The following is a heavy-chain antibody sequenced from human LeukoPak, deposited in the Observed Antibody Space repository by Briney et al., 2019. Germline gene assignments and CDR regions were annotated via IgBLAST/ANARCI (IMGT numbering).Heavy chain of an antibody. CDR2: IYSGGST. V-gene: IGHV3-66*04. Sequence: PGGSLRLSCAASEFSVGSNYMTWVRQAPGKGLEWVSLIYSGGSTYYADSVKGRFTISRDDSKNTMYLQMNNLRAEDTAVYFCARLLGGDTTEDVWGRGTTVTVSS. J-gene: IGHJ6*04. D-gene: IGHD1-1*01. CDR1: EFSVGSNY. CDR3: ARLLGGDTTEDV.